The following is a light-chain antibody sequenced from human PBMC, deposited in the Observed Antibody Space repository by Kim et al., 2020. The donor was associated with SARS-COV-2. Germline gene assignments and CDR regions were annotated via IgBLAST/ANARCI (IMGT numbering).Light chain of an antibody. CDR3: QHYNVWPPEGA. J-gene: IGKJ1*01. CDR2: DAS. V-gene: IGKV3-15*01. CDR1: QSVRGD. Sequence: MTQSPATLSVTPGQRATVSCWASQSVRGDLDRYQQKPGQPPRLLIYDASTRATGIPARFSASGSGTEFTLTISSLQSEDSAVYYCQHYNVWPPEGAFGQGTKLFIK.